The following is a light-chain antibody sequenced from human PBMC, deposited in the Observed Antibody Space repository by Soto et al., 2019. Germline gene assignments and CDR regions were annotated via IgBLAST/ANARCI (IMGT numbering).Light chain of an antibody. CDR2: GAS. V-gene: IGKV3-20*01. CDR1: HFVTTNY. Sequence: EVVLTQSPATLSLSPGERATLSCRASHFVTTNYLAWYQQKPGQPPRLLIYGASSRATGIPDRFSGSGCGTDFTLTSSRQDPEYFAVYYWQQYGSSFTFGPGTKVDIK. J-gene: IGKJ3*01. CDR3: QQYGSSFT.